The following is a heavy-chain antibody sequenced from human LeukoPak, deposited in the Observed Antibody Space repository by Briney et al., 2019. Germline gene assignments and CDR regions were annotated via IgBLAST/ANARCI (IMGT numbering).Heavy chain of an antibody. Sequence: GASVKVSCKASGYTFTGYYMHWVRQAPGQGLEWMGRINPNSGGTNYAQKFQGRVTMTRDTSISTAYMELSGLRSDDTAVYYCARGVYCSGGSCYPSIDYWGQGTLVTVSS. D-gene: IGHD2-15*01. CDR2: INPNSGGT. CDR3: ARGVYCSGGSCYPSIDY. V-gene: IGHV1-2*06. CDR1: GYTFTGYY. J-gene: IGHJ4*02.